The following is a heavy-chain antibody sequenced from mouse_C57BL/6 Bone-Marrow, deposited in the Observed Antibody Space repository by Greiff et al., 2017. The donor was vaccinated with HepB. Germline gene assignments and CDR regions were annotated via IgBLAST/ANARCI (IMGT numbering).Heavy chain of an antibody. D-gene: IGHD1-1*01. V-gene: IGHV1-72*01. J-gene: IGHJ1*03. Sequence: QVQLQQPGAELVKPGASVKLSCKASGYTFTSYWMHWVKQRPGRGLEWIGRIDPNSGGTKYNEKFKSKATLTVDKPSSTAYMQLSSLTSEDSAVYYCASPINYHGSSYWYFDVWGTGTTVTVSS. CDR3: ASPINYHGSSYWYFDV. CDR2: IDPNSGGT. CDR1: GYTFTSYW.